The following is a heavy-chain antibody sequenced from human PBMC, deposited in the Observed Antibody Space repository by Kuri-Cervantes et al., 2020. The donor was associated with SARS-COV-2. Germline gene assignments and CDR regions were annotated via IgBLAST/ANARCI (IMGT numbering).Heavy chain of an antibody. CDR3: VRDHDYGSRNKFDF. V-gene: IGHV4-39*02. J-gene: IGHJ4*02. Sequence: SETLSLTCTVSHEPLYSSSHFWGWIRQSPGKGLEWIGSVFYSGTTYYNPSLQSRVTVSVDLSKNQFSLSLQSVTAADMAVYYCVRDHDYGSRNKFDFWGPGALVTVSS. CDR2: VFYSGTT. CDR1: HEPLYSSSHF. D-gene: IGHD6-13*01.